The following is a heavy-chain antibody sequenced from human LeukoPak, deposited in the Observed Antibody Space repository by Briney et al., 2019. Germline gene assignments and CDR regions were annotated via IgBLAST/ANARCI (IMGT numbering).Heavy chain of an antibody. CDR2: INHEGST. CDR1: GGSFSVYC. CDR3: ATWNSILTGYFF. V-gene: IGHV4-34*01. Sequence: SETLSLTCAFYGGSFSVYCGTWIRQPPGKGLEWIGEINHEGSTNYNPSLKNRLSISVDTSKSQFSLRLRSVTAADTAVYYCATWNSILTGYFFWGQGNLVTVSS. D-gene: IGHD3-9*01. J-gene: IGHJ4*02.